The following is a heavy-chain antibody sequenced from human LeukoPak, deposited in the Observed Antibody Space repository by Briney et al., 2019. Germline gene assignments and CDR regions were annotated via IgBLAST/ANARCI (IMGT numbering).Heavy chain of an antibody. Sequence: GGSLRLSCAASGFTFSSYAMSWVRQAPGKGLEWVSAISGSGGSTYYADSVKGRFTIPRDNSKNTLYLQMNSLRAEDTAVYYCAKRKLIVVVPAAMPAGFDYWGQGTLVTVSS. D-gene: IGHD2-2*01. J-gene: IGHJ4*02. CDR1: GFTFSSYA. CDR2: ISGSGGST. CDR3: AKRKLIVVVPAAMPAGFDY. V-gene: IGHV3-23*01.